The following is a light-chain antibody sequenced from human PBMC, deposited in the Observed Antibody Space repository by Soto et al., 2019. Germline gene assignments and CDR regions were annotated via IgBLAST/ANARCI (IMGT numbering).Light chain of an antibody. V-gene: IGKV3-20*01. CDR2: GAS. CDR3: QQVGSSRT. Sequence: EIVLTQSPGTLSLSPGERATLSCRASQSVSSSYLAWYQQKPGQAPRLLIYGASNRATGIPDRISGSGSGPDFTLTITRLEPEDVAVYYCQQVGSSRTFGQGTKVEIK. CDR1: QSVSSSY. J-gene: IGKJ1*01.